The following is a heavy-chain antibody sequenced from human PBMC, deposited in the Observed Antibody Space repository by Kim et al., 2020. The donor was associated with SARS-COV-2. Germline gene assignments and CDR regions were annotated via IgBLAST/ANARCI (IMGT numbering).Heavy chain of an antibody. V-gene: IGHV4-31*03. CDR3: ARGPPITMVRGAPFDP. CDR2: IYYSGST. CDR1: GGSISSGGYY. Sequence: SETLSLTCTVSGGSISSGGYYWSWIRQHPGKGLEWIGYIYYSGSTYYNPSLKSRVTISVDTSKNQFSLKLSSVTAADTAVYYCARGPPITMVRGAPFDPWGQGTLVTVSS. J-gene: IGHJ5*02. D-gene: IGHD3-10*01.